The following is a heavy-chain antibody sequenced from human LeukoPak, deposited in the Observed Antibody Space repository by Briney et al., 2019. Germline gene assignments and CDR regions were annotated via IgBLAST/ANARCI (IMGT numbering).Heavy chain of an antibody. CDR1: GFTFRTSG. J-gene: IGHJ6*04. CDR3: AELGITMIGGV. V-gene: IGHV3-48*01. D-gene: IGHD3-10*02. CDR2: ISSSGTTI. Sequence: GGSLRLSCAASGFTFRTSGMNWVRQAPGKGLEWVSYISSSGTTISYAQSVKGRFTITRDNAQNSLYLQMNSLRAEDTAVYYCAELGITMIGGVWGKGTPVTISS.